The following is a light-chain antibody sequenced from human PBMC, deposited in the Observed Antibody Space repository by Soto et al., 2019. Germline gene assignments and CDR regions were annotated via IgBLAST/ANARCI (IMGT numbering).Light chain of an antibody. CDR3: QSYDSSLSGLYV. CDR2: GNS. Sequence: QSVLTQPPSVSGAQGQRGTISCTGSSSNIGAGYDVHWYQQLPGTAPKLLIYGNSNRPSGVPDRFSGSKSGTSASLAITGLQAEDEADYYCQSYDSSLSGLYVFGTGTKVTVL. CDR1: SSNIGAGYD. V-gene: IGLV1-40*01. J-gene: IGLJ1*01.